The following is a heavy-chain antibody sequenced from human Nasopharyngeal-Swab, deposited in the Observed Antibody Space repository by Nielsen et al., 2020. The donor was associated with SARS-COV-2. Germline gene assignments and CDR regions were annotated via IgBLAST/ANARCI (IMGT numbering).Heavy chain of an antibody. V-gene: IGHV4-34*01. CDR2: INHSGST. D-gene: IGHD5-18*01. Sequence: SETLSLTCAVYGGSFSGYYRSWIRQPPGKGLEWIGEINHSGSTNYNPSLKSRVTISVDTSKNQFSLKLSSVTAADTAVYYCASGSMVNSDYYWGQGTLVTVSS. CDR1: GGSFSGYY. J-gene: IGHJ4*02. CDR3: ASGSMVNSDYY.